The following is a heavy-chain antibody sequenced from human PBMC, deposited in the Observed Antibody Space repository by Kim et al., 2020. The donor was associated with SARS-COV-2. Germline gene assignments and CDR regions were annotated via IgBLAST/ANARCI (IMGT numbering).Heavy chain of an antibody. D-gene: IGHD5-18*01. CDR3: AREVRIQLWLRFDY. CDR1: GGSISSSSYY. CDR2: IYYSGST. Sequence: SETLSLTCTVSGGSISSSSYYWGWIRQPPGKGLEWIGSIYYSGSTYYNPSLKSRVTISVDTSKNQFSLKLSSVTAADTAVYYCAREVRIQLWLRFDYWG. J-gene: IGHJ4*01. V-gene: IGHV4-39*01.